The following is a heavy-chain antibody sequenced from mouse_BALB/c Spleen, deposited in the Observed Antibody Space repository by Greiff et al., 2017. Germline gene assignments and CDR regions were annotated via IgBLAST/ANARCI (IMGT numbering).Heavy chain of an antibody. V-gene: IGHV5-6-5*01. D-gene: IGHD2-1*01. CDR2: ISSGGST. Sequence: EVKVVESGGGLVKPGGSLKLSCAASGFTFSSYAMSWVRQTPEKRLEWVASISSGGSTYYPDSVKGRFTISRDNARNILYLQMSSLRSEDTAMYYCASRGNYNYWGQGTTLTVSS. J-gene: IGHJ2*01. CDR1: GFTFSSYA. CDR3: ASRGNYNY.